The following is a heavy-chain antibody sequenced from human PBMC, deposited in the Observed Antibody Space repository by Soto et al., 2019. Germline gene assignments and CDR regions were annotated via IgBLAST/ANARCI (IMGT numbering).Heavy chain of an antibody. CDR2: IYYSGST. CDR1: GGSISSYY. V-gene: IGHV4-59*01. CDR3: ARGVGRGWNYYDSSGYPDC. D-gene: IGHD3-22*01. Sequence: SETLSLTCTVSGGSISSYYWSWIRQPPGKGLEWIGYIYYSGSTNYNPSLKSRVTISVDTSKNQFSLKLSSVTAADTAVYYCARGVGRGWNYYDSSGYPDCWGQGTLVTVS. J-gene: IGHJ4*02.